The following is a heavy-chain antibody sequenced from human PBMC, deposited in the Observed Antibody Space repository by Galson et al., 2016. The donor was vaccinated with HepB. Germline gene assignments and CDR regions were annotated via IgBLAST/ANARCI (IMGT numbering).Heavy chain of an antibody. CDR2: IFHTGST. CDR3: ARSLGVQLWSEGYFEN. CDR1: GGSISSSHW. D-gene: IGHD1-1*01. V-gene: IGHV4-4*02. J-gene: IGHJ4*02. Sequence: ETLSLTCAVSGGSISSSHWWTWVRQPPGKGLEWIGEIFHTGSTNYDPFLKRRVTISADKSKNQFSLNLRSVTAADTAVYYCARSLGVQLWSEGYFENWGQGTLVTVSS.